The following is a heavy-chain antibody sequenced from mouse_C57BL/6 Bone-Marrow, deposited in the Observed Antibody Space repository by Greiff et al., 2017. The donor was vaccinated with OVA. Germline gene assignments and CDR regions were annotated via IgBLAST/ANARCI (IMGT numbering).Heavy chain of an antibody. CDR2: IDPANGNT. V-gene: IGHV14-3*01. J-gene: IGHJ3*01. CDR3: ARSESWFAY. CDR1: GFTIKNTY. Sequence: EVQLQQSVAELVRPGASVKLSCTASGFTIKNTYMHWVKQRPEQGLEWIGRIDPANGNTKYAPKFQGKATITADTSSNTAYLQLSSLTSEDTAIYYCARSESWFAYWGQGTLVTVSA.